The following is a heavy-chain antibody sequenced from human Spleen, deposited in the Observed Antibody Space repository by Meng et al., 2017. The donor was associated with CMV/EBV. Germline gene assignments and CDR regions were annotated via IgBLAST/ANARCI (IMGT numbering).Heavy chain of an antibody. CDR1: GYKFTNYW. CDR3: VRRNYFGGGALHNAFDI. D-gene: IGHD2-21*01. J-gene: IGHJ3*02. Sequence: GGSLRLSCKASGYKFTNYWIGWVRQMPGKGLEWMGIIYPLDSDRRYSPSFQGQVSISADKSITTAYLQWSRLKSSDTAIYYCVRRNYFGGGALHNAFDIWGLGTMVTVSS. V-gene: IGHV5-51*01. CDR2: IYPLDSDR.